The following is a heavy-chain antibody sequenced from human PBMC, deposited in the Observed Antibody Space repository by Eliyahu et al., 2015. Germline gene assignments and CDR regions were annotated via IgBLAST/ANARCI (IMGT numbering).Heavy chain of an antibody. J-gene: IGHJ6*02. Sequence: QVQLQQWGAGLLKPSETLSLTCAVYGGSFSGYYWSWIRQPPGKGLEWIGEINHSGSTNYNPSLKSRVTISVDTSKNQFSLKLSSVTAADTAVYYCARAHYDSSVYYYYGMDVWGQGTTVTVSS. CDR2: INHSGST. V-gene: IGHV4-34*01. CDR1: GGSFSGYY. CDR3: ARAHYDSSVYYYYGMDV. D-gene: IGHD3-22*01.